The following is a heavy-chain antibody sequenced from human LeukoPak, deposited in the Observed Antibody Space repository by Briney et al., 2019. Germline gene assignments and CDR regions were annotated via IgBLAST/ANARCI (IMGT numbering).Heavy chain of an antibody. Sequence: PGGSLRLSCAASGFTFSNHYMSWVRQAPGKGLEWVANLNPDGSERKYVDSVKGRFTISRDNAKNSLYLQMNSLRAEDTAVYYCARTCGTRPNSSGWDFDYWGQGTLVTVSS. D-gene: IGHD6-19*01. CDR2: LNPDGSER. V-gene: IGHV3-7*01. CDR1: GFTFSNHY. CDR3: ARTCGTRPNSSGWDFDY. J-gene: IGHJ4*02.